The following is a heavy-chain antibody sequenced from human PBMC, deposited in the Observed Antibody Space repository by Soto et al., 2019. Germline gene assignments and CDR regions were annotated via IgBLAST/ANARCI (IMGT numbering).Heavy chain of an antibody. V-gene: IGHV3-15*07. CDR3: TTGRFLEWSDYYYYGMDV. CDR1: SVSNAW. CDR2: IKSKTDGGTT. Sequence: SVSNAWMNWVRQAPGKGLEWVGRIKSKTDGGTTDYAAPVKGRFTISRDDSKNTLYLQMNSLKTEDTAVYYYTTGRFLEWSDYYYYGMDVWGQGTTVTVSS. D-gene: IGHD3-3*01. J-gene: IGHJ6*02.